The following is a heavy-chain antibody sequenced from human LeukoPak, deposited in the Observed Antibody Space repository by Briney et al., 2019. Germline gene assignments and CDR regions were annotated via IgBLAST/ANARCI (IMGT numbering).Heavy chain of an antibody. J-gene: IGHJ4*02. CDR2: ISSSSSYI. CDR1: GFTFSSYS. V-gene: IGHV3-21*01. D-gene: IGHD3-9*01. Sequence: GGSLRLSCAASGFTFSSYSMNWVRQAPGKGLEWVSSISSSSSYIYYADSMKGRFTISRDNAKNSLYLQMNSLRAEDTAVYYCARGLYDILTGFVFDYWGQGTLVTVSS. CDR3: ARGLYDILTGFVFDY.